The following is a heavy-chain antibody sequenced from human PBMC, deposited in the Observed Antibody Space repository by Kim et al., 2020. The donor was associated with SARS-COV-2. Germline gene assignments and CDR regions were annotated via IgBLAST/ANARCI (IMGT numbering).Heavy chain of an antibody. CDR3: ARAVGLQPPDYYYGMDV. J-gene: IGHJ6*02. CDR1: GGSFSGYY. CDR2: INHSGST. Sequence: SETLSLTCAVYGGSFSGYYWSWIRQPPGKGLEWIGEINHSGSTNYNPSLKSRVTISVDTSKNQFSLKLSSVTAADTAVYYCARAVGLQPPDYYYGMDVWGQGTTVTVSS. D-gene: IGHD1-1*01. V-gene: IGHV4-34*01.